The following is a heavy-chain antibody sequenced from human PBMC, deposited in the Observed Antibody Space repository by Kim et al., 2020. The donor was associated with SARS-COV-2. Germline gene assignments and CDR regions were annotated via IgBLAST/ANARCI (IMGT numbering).Heavy chain of an antibody. CDR3: ARIRWVVRTFDY. CDR2: T. J-gene: IGHJ4*02. Sequence: TDYNPSRKSRGTMSGDTSKKQFSLRMTSVTAADTAVYYCARIRWVVRTFDYWGQGTLVTVSS. V-gene: IGHV4-4*06.